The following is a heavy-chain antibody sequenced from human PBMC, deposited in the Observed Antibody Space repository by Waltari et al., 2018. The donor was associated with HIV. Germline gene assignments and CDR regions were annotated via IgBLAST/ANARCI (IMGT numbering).Heavy chain of an antibody. D-gene: IGHD3-22*01. CDR3: ARDKTDNSVYYFSYYYFYGLDV. J-gene: IGHJ6*02. CDR1: VFTFGSHW. Sequence: VQLVESVGGSVQPVGSLRLSCAASVFTFGSHWRHLVVHSPGKWLVWVSRIKTDGSTTTYADSVEGRFTISRDNAKNTLYLQMSSLRAEDTAVYYCARDKTDNSVYYFSYYYFYGLDVWGQGTTVTVSS. CDR2: IKTDGSTT. V-gene: IGHV3-74*01.